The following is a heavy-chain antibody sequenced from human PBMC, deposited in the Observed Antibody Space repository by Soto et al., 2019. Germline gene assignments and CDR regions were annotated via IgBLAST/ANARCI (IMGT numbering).Heavy chain of an antibody. CDR3: ARRGLEPFDY. Sequence: HPGGSLRLSCAASGFNLGSYWMHWVRQAPGKGLVWVSRINDYGTTINYAESVEGRFTISRDDSKSEVYLQMNNLRAEDTAVYYCARRGLEPFDYWGQGALVTVSS. J-gene: IGHJ4*02. D-gene: IGHD1-1*01. CDR2: INDYGTTI. CDR1: GFNLGSYW. V-gene: IGHV3-74*01.